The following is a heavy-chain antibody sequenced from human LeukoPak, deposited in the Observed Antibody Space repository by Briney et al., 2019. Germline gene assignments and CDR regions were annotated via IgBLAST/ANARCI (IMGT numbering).Heavy chain of an antibody. CDR2: ISASGGST. D-gene: IGHD2-15*01. CDR1: GFTFSSSA. CDR3: AKDGFPYCSGGSCYPFDY. V-gene: IGHV3-23*01. Sequence: GGSLRLSCAASGFTFSSSAMSWVRQVPGKGLEWVSGISASGGSTNYADSVKGRFTISRDNAKNSLYLQMNSLRAEDTAVYYCAKDGFPYCSGGSCYPFDYWGQGTLVTVSS. J-gene: IGHJ4*02.